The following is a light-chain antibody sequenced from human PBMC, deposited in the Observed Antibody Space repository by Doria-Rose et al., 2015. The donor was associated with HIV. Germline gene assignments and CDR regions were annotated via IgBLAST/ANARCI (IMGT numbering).Light chain of an antibody. J-gene: IGLJ1*01. CDR1: SNAVGSYTL. CDR3: CSYAGTPLV. Sequence: SNAVGSYTLVSWYQQHPGKDPKLMIYEVNKRPSGVSHRFPGSKSGNTASLTISGLQAEDEADYYCCSYAGTPLVFGSGTKVTVL. V-gene: IGLV2-23*02. CDR2: EVN.